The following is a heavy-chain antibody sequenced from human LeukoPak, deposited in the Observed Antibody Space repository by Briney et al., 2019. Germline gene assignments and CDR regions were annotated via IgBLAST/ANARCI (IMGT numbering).Heavy chain of an antibody. D-gene: IGHD3-10*01. Sequence: SETLSLTCTVSGGSISSYYWSWIRQPAGKGLEWIGHIYTSGSANYNPSLKSRVTMSLDTSKNQFSLKLSSVTAADTAVYYCAKEGMIRGVIDYWGQGALVTVSS. J-gene: IGHJ4*02. CDR3: AKEGMIRGVIDY. CDR2: IYTSGSA. V-gene: IGHV4-4*07. CDR1: GGSISSYY.